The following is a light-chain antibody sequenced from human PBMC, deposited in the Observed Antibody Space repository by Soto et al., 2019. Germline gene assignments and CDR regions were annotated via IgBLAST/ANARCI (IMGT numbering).Light chain of an antibody. J-gene: IGKJ1*01. Sequence: EIVLTQSPATLSLSPGERATLSCRASQSVSSSLAWYQHKPGQAPRLLIYDASNRATGIPARFSGSGSGTDFTLTISSLQPDDFATYYCQPYNSYSDAFGQGTKVDIK. CDR3: QPYNSYSDA. CDR1: QSVSSS. V-gene: IGKV3-11*01. CDR2: DAS.